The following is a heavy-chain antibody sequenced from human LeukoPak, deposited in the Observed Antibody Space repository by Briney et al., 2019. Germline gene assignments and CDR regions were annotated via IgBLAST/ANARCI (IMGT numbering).Heavy chain of an antibody. J-gene: IGHJ4*02. CDR3: ARGVVATRMHFDY. CDR2: IYYSGST. CDR1: GGSISSGGYY. V-gene: IGHV4-31*03. Sequence: SETLSLTCTVSGGSISSGGYYWSWIRQHPGKGLEWIGYIYYSGSTYYNPSLKSRVTISVDTSKNQFSLKLSSVTAADTAVYYCARGVVATRMHFDYWGQGTLVTVSS. D-gene: IGHD5-12*01.